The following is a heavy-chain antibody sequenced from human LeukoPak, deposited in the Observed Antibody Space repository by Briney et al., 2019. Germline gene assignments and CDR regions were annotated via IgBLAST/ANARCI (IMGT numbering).Heavy chain of an antibody. CDR2: INDRGRT. D-gene: IGHD5-18*01. CDR1: GGSFTTYY. Sequence: SETLSLTCAVSGGSFTTYYYKCFIQSPGKGLEWIGEINDRGRTNYNPSLKSRVTLSVDTSKKQFSLKLSSVTAADTAVYYCAAKPVTMVTLPYFYDFWGQGTLVTVSS. J-gene: IGHJ4*02. V-gene: IGHV4-34*01. CDR3: AAKPVTMVTLPYFYDF.